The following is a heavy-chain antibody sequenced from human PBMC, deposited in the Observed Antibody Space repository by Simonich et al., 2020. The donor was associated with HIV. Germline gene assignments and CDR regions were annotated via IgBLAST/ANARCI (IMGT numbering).Heavy chain of an antibody. CDR3: ASGGSISSVWADDY. CDR2: ISYDGSNK. Sequence: QVQLVESGGGVVQPGRSLRLSCAASGFTFSSYAMHWVRQAPGKGLEWVAVISYDGSNKYYADSVQGRVTISRDNSKNTLYLQMNSLRAEDTAVYYCASGGSISSVWADDYWGQGTLVTVSS. D-gene: IGHD3-16*01. CDR1: GFTFSSYA. V-gene: IGHV3-30*07. J-gene: IGHJ4*02.